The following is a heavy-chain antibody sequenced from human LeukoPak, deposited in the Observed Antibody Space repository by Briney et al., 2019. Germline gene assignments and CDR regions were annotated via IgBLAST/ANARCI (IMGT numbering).Heavy chain of an antibody. V-gene: IGHV4-59*12. D-gene: IGHD3-9*01. Sequence: SETLPLTCTVSGGSISSYYWSWIRQHPGKGLEWIGYIYYSGSTNYNPSLKSRVTISVDTSKNQFSLKLSSVTAADTAVYYCARGRVLRYFDWNRSYYFDYWGQGTLVTVSS. CDR1: GGSISSYY. J-gene: IGHJ4*02. CDR2: IYYSGST. CDR3: ARGRVLRYFDWNRSYYFDY.